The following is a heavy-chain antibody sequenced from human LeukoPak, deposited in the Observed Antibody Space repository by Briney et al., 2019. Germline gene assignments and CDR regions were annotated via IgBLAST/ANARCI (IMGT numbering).Heavy chain of an antibody. D-gene: IGHD5-18*01. CDR2: IYPDDSNT. CDR3: ARHTEDPHSYGHDY. V-gene: IGHV5-51*01. CDR1: GYNFPIYW. J-gene: IGHJ4*02. Sequence: GESLKISCQGSGYNFPIYWIGWVRQLPGQGLEWMGIIYPDDSNTIHGPSFQGQVTISADKSISTAYLQWSSLKASDTAMYYCARHTEDPHSYGHDYWGQGTLVTVSS.